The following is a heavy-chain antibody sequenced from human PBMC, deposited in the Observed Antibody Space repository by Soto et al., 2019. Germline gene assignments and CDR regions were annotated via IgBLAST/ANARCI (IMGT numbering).Heavy chain of an antibody. Sequence: PSETLSLTCAVSGGSISSGGYSWSWIRQPPEKGLEWIGYIYHSGSTYYNPSLKSRATISVDRSKNQFSLKLSSVTAADTAVYYCARRYGSVFDYWGQGTLVTISS. CDR1: GGSISSGGYS. V-gene: IGHV4-30-2*02. CDR3: ARRYGSVFDY. D-gene: IGHD6-19*01. J-gene: IGHJ4*02. CDR2: IYHSGST.